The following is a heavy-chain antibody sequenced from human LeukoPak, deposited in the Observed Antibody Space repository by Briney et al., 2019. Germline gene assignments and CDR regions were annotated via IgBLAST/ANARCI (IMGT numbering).Heavy chain of an antibody. V-gene: IGHV3-48*02. CDR1: GFTFSSYS. Sequence: GGSLRLSCAASGFTFSSYSMNWVRQAPGKGLEWVSYISSSSSTIYYADSVKGRFTISRGNAKNSLYLQMNSLRDEDTAVYYCARGTNWNSDAFDIWGQGTMVTVSS. CDR2: ISSSSSTI. J-gene: IGHJ3*02. D-gene: IGHD1-7*01. CDR3: ARGTNWNSDAFDI.